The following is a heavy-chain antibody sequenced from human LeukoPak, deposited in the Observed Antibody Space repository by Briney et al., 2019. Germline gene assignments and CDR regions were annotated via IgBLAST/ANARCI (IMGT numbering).Heavy chain of an antibody. V-gene: IGHV3-20*04. CDR1: GFTFDDYG. D-gene: IGHD5-12*01. Sequence: GGSLRLSCAASGFTFDDYGMSWVRQAPGKGLEWVAGINWNGGSTGYADSVKGRFTISRDNAKNSLYLQMNSLRAEDTAVYYCTRVTNSGYDSGNFDYWGQGTLVTVSS. CDR3: TRVTNSGYDSGNFDY. CDR2: INWNGGST. J-gene: IGHJ4*02.